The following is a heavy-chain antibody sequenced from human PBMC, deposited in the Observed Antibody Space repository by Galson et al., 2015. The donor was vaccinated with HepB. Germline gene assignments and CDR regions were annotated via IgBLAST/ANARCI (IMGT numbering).Heavy chain of an antibody. J-gene: IGHJ4*02. D-gene: IGHD2-2*01. Sequence: SLRLPCATSGFTFGDYAMSWLRQAPGKGLEWIGFIRSKIYGGTTDYAASVRGRFSISRDDSKNVAYLQMNSLKPEDTAVYYCVRDRRGVQPTAIAYWGQGTLVTVSS. CDR1: GFTFGDYA. CDR3: VRDRRGVQPTAIAY. V-gene: IGHV3-49*03. CDR2: IRSKIYGGTT.